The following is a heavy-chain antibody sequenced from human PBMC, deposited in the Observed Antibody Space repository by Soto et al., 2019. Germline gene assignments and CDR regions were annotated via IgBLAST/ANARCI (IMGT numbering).Heavy chain of an antibody. CDR2: ISASGGST. V-gene: IGHV3-23*01. CDR3: AKGGWNDD. D-gene: IGHD1-1*01. CDR1: GYTFSYYD. J-gene: IGHJ4*02. Sequence: EVQLLESGGGLVQPGGSLRLSCAASGYTFSYYDMTWVRQAPGKGLEWVSGISASGGSTYYADSVKGRFTISRDNSKNTLFLQMNSLRVEATAVYYCAKGGWNDDWGQGTLVTVAS.